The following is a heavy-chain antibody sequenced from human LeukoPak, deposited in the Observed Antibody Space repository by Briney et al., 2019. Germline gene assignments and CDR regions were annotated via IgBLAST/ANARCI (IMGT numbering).Heavy chain of an antibody. CDR3: AREPFGDYFDY. V-gene: IGHV3-7*03. D-gene: IGHD3-10*01. Sequence: PGGSLRLSSAASGFTFSSYWMSWVRQAPGKGLEWVANIKQEGSEKYYVDSVKGRFTISRDNAKNSLYLQMNSLRAEDTAVYYCAREPFGDYFDYWGQGTLVTVPS. J-gene: IGHJ4*02. CDR1: GFTFSSYW. CDR2: IKQEGSEK.